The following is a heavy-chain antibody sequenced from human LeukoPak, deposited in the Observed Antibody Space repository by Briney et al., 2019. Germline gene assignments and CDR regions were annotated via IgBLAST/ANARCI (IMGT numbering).Heavy chain of an antibody. CDR1: GFTFSSYW. V-gene: IGHV3-7*01. CDR3: ARSLRSYRYDFDY. CDR2: IKQDGSEK. D-gene: IGHD3-16*02. Sequence: GGSLRLSCAASGFTFSSYWMSWIRQAPGKGLEWVANIKQDGSEKYYVDSVKGRFTISRDNTKNSLYLQMNGLRAEDTAVYYCARSLRSYRYDFDYWGQGTLVTVSS. J-gene: IGHJ4*02.